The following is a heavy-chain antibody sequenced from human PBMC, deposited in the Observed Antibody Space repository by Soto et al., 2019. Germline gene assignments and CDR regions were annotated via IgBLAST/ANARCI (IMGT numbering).Heavy chain of an antibody. CDR1: GGSISSYY. CDR2: IYYSGST. CDR3: ARPRTVATSDDAFDI. Sequence: QVQLQESGPGLVKPSETLSLTCTVSGGSISSYYWSWIRQPPGKGLEWIGYIYYSGSTNYNPSLKRRVTLSVDTSKNQFSLKLSSVTAADTAVYYCARPRTVATSDDAFDIWGQGTMVTVSS. D-gene: IGHD5-12*01. J-gene: IGHJ3*02. V-gene: IGHV4-59*08.